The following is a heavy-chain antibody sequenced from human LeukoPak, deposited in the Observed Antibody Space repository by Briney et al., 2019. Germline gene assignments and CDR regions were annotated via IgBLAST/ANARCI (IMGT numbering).Heavy chain of an antibody. Sequence: SETLSLTCTVSGGSISSYYWSWIRQPPGKGLEWIGYIYYSGSTNYNPSLKGRVTISVDTSKNQFSLKLSSVTAADTAVYYCARVSSIAVAVDYWGQGTLVTVSS. J-gene: IGHJ4*02. V-gene: IGHV4-59*01. CDR2: IYYSGST. D-gene: IGHD6-19*01. CDR3: ARVSSIAVAVDY. CDR1: GGSISSYY.